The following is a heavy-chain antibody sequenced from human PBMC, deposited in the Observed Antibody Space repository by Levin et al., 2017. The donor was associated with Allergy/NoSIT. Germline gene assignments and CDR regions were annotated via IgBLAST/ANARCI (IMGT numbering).Heavy chain of an antibody. Sequence: SLKISCAASGFTFSSYGMHWVRQAPGEGLEWVAVISYDGGDKYHADSVKGRFTISRDNSKNTLYLQMNNLRAEDTAVYYCAKYRNSGSGSYSSRPMDVWGQGTTVIVSS. J-gene: IGHJ6*02. CDR2: ISYDGGDK. V-gene: IGHV3-30*18. CDR1: GFTFSSYG. CDR3: AKYRNSGSGSYSSRPMDV. D-gene: IGHD3-10*01.